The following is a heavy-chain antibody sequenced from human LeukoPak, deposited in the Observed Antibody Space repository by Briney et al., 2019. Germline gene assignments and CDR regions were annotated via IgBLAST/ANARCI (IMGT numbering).Heavy chain of an antibody. D-gene: IGHD4-23*01. CDR2: ISVSAGST. Sequence: GGSLRLSCAASGFTFSSYAMSWVRQAPGKGLDWVSAISVSAGSTYYADSVKGRFTISRDYSKNTLYLQMNSLRAEDTGVYYCARDRLEAVTDDDYFDYWGQGTLVTVSS. V-gene: IGHV3-23*01. J-gene: IGHJ4*02. CDR3: ARDRLEAVTDDDYFDY. CDR1: GFTFSSYA.